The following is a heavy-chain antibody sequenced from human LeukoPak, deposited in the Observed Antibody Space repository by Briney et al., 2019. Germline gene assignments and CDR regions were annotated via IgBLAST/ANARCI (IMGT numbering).Heavy chain of an antibody. V-gene: IGHV1-2*02. CDR1: GYTFTGYY. CDR2: TNPNSGGT. D-gene: IGHD6-13*01. CDR3: ARGGTSIAAAGTRAHYYYYGMDV. Sequence: ASVKVSCKASGYTFTGYYMHWVRQAPGQGLEWMGWTNPNSGGTNYAQKFQGRVTTTRDTSISTAYMELSRLRSDDTAVYYCARGGTSIAAAGTRAHYYYYGMDVWGQGTTVTVSS. J-gene: IGHJ6*02.